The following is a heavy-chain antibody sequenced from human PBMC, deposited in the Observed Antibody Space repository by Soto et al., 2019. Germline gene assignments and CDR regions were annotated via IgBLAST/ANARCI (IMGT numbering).Heavy chain of an antibody. CDR2: IYYSGST. CDR1: GGSISSGGYY. D-gene: IGHD4-17*01. J-gene: IGHJ3*02. V-gene: IGHV4-61*08. CDR3: ARDGGTVTWRAFDI. Sequence: KPSETLSLTCTVSGGSISSGGYYWSWIRQHPGKGLEWTGYIYYSGSTNYNPSLKSRVTISVDTSKNQFSPKLSSVTAADTAVYYCARDGGTVTWRAFDIWGQGTMVTVSS.